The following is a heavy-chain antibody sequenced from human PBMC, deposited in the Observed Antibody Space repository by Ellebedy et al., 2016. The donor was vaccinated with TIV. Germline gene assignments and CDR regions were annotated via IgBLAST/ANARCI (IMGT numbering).Heavy chain of an antibody. CDR1: GGSFFTST. J-gene: IGHJ4*02. CDR3: ARALSGSGYFSQ. CDR2: IVPIFGTT. D-gene: IGHD3-3*01. V-gene: IGHV1-69*13. Sequence: SVKVSXKASGGSFFTSTISWVRQAPGQSLEWMGGIVPIFGTTTYAQKFQGRVTMTTAYMELSNLRSEDTAIYYCARALSGSGYFSQWGQGTLVTVSP.